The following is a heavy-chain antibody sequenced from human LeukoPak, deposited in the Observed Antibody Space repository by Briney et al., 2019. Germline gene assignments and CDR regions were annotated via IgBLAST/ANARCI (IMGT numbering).Heavy chain of an antibody. D-gene: IGHD2/OR15-2a*01. CDR3: ARAPGQGATFLDY. CDR1: GGSISSYY. CDR2: IYYSGST. Sequence: SETLSLTCTVSGGSISSYYWSWIRQPPGKGLEWIGYIYYSGSTNYNPSLKSRVTISVDTSKNQFSLKLSSVTAADTAVYYCARAPGQGATFLDYWGQGTLVTVSS. V-gene: IGHV4-59*01. J-gene: IGHJ4*02.